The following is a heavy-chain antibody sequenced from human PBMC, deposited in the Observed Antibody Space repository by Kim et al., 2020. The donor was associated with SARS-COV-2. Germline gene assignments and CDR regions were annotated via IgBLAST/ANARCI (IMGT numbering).Heavy chain of an antibody. CDR2: T. V-gene: IGHV4-30-2*03. D-gene: IGHD3-10*01. J-gene: IGHJ6*03. Sequence: TDKTPSLTSRVAISVDTSKNQFTLKLSSVTAADTAVYYCARLMGYYMDVWGKGTTVTVSS. CDR3: ARLMGYYMDV.